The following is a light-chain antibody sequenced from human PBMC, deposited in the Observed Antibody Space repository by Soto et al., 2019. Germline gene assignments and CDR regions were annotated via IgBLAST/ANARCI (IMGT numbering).Light chain of an antibody. Sequence: TVLTQSPGTLSLSPGERATLSCRASQSVSSSDLAWYQQKPGQAPRLLIYGASRRATGIPDRFSGSGSGTDFTLTISKLEPEDVAVYYCQQYGSSPPSWTVGQGTKVEIK. CDR1: QSVSSSD. CDR2: GAS. J-gene: IGKJ1*01. V-gene: IGKV3-20*01. CDR3: QQYGSSPPSWT.